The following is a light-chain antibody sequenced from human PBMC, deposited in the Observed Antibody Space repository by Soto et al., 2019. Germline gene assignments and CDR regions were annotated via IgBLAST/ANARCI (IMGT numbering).Light chain of an antibody. CDR3: QQYCYFPYT. CDR1: QAIGIY. J-gene: IGKJ2*01. Sequence: EMTQSPSSLSASVGDTVTITCRASQAIGIYLAWFQQKPWKAPKSLIYRASSLASGAPSRISGADSTGSTDFTLTIKRLPPDVSANYYCQQYCYFPYTFGQGTRLEIK. V-gene: IGKV1-16*01. CDR2: RAS.